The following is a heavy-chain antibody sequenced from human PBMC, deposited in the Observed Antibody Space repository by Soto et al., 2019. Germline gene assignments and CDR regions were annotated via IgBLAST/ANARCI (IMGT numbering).Heavy chain of an antibody. CDR3: ARLGFPGAIYFDS. V-gene: IGHV5-51*01. J-gene: IGHJ4*02. CDR1: GYNFTTLW. Sequence: PGESLKISCKGSGYNFTTLWIGWVRQVPGKGLEWMGIIYPGDSETKYSPDFEGQVTISADRSTNTAYLQWRSLRASDTAMYYCARLGFPGAIYFDSWGLGTLVTVSS. CDR2: IYPGDSET.